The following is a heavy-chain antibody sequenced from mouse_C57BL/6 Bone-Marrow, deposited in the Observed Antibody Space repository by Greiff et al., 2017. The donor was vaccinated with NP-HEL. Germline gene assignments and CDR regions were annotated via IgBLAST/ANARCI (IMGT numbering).Heavy chain of an antibody. CDR3: AREEGLLRFAY. CDR1: GYTFTSYG. V-gene: IGHV1-81*01. D-gene: IGHD1-1*01. CDR2: IYPRSGNT. J-gene: IGHJ3*01. Sequence: VKLMESGAELARPGASVKLSCKASGYTFTSYGISWVKQRTGQGLEWIGEIYPRSGNTYYNEKFKGKATLTADKSSSTAYMELRSLTSEDSAVYFCAREEGLLRFAYWGQGTLVTVSA.